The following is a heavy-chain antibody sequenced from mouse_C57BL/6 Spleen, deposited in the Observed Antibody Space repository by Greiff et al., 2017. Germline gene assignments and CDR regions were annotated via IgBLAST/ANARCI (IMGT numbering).Heavy chain of an antibody. D-gene: IGHD2-3*01. CDR1: GYTFTDYN. CDR3: ARRWLHYFDY. J-gene: IGHJ2*01. V-gene: IGHV1-18*01. Sequence: DVKLVESGPELVKPGASVKIPCKASGYTFTDYNMDWVKQSHGKSLEWIGDINPNNGGTIYNQKFKGKATLTVDKSSSTAYMELRSLTSEDTAVYYCARRWLHYFDYWGQGTTLTVSS. CDR2: INPNNGGT.